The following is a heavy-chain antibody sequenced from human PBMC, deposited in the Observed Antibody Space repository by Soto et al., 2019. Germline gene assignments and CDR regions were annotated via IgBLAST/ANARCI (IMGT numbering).Heavy chain of an antibody. Sequence: LSLTCTVSGGSISSGGYFWSWVRQHPGKGLEWIGNIYYSGRTYYNPSLKSRVTISVDTSKNQFSLNLSSVTAADTAVYYCARFAKEENPKVGSWYYFDYWGQGTRVTVS. J-gene: IGHJ4*02. V-gene: IGHV4-31*03. CDR2: IYYSGRT. CDR3: ARFAKEENPKVGSWYYFDY. D-gene: IGHD6-13*01. CDR1: GGSISSGGYF.